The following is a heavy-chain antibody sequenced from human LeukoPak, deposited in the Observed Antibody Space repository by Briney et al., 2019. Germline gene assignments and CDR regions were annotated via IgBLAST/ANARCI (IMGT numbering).Heavy chain of an antibody. CDR2: ISDTGDTT. CDR1: GFTFNTYT. CDR3: AKDCFRWAFDY. D-gene: IGHD1-26*01. Sequence: GGSLRLSCAASGFTFNTYTMSWVRQVPGKGLEWVSVISDTGDTTYYADSVKGRFTISRDNSKSMLYLQMNSLRVEDTAVYYCAKDCFRWAFDYWGPGTLVTVSS. J-gene: IGHJ4*02. V-gene: IGHV3-23*01.